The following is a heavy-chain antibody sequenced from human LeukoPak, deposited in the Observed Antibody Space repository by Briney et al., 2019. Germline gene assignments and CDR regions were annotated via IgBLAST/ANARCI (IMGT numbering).Heavy chain of an antibody. CDR3: ARDSRCDY. J-gene: IGHJ4*02. V-gene: IGHV3-30*02. D-gene: IGHD4/OR15-4a*01. CDR2: IRSDGSNK. CDR1: GFTFSSYG. Sequence: GGSLRLSCAASGFTFSSYGMHWVRQAPGKGLEWVAFIRSDGSNKYYADSVKGRFTISRDNSKNTLYLQMNSLRAEDTAVYYCARDSRCDYWGQGTLVTVSS.